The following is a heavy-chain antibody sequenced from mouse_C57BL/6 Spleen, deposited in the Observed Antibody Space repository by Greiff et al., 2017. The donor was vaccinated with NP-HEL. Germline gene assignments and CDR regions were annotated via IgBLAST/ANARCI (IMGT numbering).Heavy chain of an antibody. Sequence: QVQLQQSGAELARPGASVKMSCKASGYTFTSYTMHWVKQRPGQGLEWIGYINPSSGYTKYNQKFKDKATLTADQSSSTAYMQLSSLTSEDSAVDYCARAYYSNFLEDWGQGTTLTVSS. CDR3: ARAYYSNFLED. J-gene: IGHJ2*01. CDR2: INPSSGYT. CDR1: GYTFTSYT. D-gene: IGHD2-5*01. V-gene: IGHV1-4*01.